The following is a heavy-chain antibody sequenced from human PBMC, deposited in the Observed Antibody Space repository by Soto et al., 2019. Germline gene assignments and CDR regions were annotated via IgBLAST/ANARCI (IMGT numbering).Heavy chain of an antibody. CDR3: ARASPTYYYDSSGYFIGY. J-gene: IGHJ4*02. V-gene: IGHV4-4*07. CDR2: IYTSGST. Sequence: SETLSLTCTVSGGSISSYYWSWIRQPAGKGLEWIGRIYTSGSTNYNPSLKSRVTISVDTSKNQFSLKMSSVTAADTAVYYCARASPTYYYDSSGYFIGYWGQGTLVTFSS. CDR1: GGSISSYY. D-gene: IGHD3-22*01.